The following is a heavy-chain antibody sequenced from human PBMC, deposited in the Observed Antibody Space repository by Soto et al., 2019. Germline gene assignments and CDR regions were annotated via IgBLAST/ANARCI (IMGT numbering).Heavy chain of an antibody. D-gene: IGHD3-3*01. CDR3: AKDTYYDFWSGYYYYYGMDV. J-gene: IGHJ6*02. V-gene: IGHV3-30*18. Sequence: ESVGGVVQPGRSLRLSCAASGFTFSTYGMHWVRQAPGKGLEWVAVISYDGSNKYYADSVKGRFTISRDNSKNTLYLQMNSLRAEDTAVFYCAKDTYYDFWSGYYYYYGMDVWGQGTTVTVSS. CDR1: GFTFSTYG. CDR2: ISYDGSNK.